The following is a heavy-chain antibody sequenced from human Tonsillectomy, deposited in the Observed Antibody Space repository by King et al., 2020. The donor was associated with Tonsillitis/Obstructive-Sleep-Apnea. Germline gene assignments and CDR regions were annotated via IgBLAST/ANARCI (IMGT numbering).Heavy chain of an antibody. CDR3: ARDPSEYSSSYLLYY. CDR2: IIPIFGTA. D-gene: IGHD6-6*01. V-gene: IGHV1-69*12. CDR1: GGTFSSYA. Sequence: QLVQSGAEVKKPGSSVKVSCKASGGTFSSYAINWGRQAPEQALELMGGIIPIFGTANYAQKFQGSVTITAAESTSTAYMELSSLRSEDTAVYYCARDPSEYSSSYLLYYWGQGTLVTVSS. J-gene: IGHJ4*02.